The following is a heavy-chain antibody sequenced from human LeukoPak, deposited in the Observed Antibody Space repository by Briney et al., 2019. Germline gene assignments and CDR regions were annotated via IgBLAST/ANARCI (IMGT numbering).Heavy chain of an antibody. Sequence: SDTLSPTCAVYGGSFSRYYWSWIRPPPRKGLEWIGEIHHSGSTNYNPSLKSRVTISVDTSKNQFSLKLSSVTAADTAVYYCARVCLRNSQLWSCRPFDYWGQGTLVTVSS. J-gene: IGHJ4*02. V-gene: IGHV4-34*01. CDR3: ARVCLRNSQLWSCRPFDY. CDR2: IHHSGST. CDR1: GGSFSRYY. D-gene: IGHD5-18*01.